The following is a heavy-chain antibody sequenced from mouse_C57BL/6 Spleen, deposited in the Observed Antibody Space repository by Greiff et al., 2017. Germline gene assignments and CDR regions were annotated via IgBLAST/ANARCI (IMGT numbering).Heavy chain of an antibody. CDR3: TTATRFAY. CDR1: GFNIKDDY. CDR2: IDPENGDT. D-gene: IGHD1-2*01. V-gene: IGHV14-4*01. J-gene: IGHJ3*01. Sequence: VQLQQSGAELVRPGASVKLSCTASGFNIKDDYMHWVKQRPEQGLEWIGWIDPENGDTEYASKFQGKATITADTSSNTAYLQLSSLTSEDTAVCYCTTATRFAYWGQGALVTVSA.